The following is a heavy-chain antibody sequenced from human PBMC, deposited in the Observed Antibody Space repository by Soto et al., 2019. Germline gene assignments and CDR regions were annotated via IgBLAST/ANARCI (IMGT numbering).Heavy chain of an antibody. V-gene: IGHV4-38-2*01. Sequence: SETLSLTCAVSGYSISSGYYWGWLRQPPGKGLEWIGSIYHGGSTYYNPSLHSRVSIAVDTTENQFSLKLTSVTAADTSVYYCARGSFSSSSSWFDPWGRGTLVPVCS. D-gene: IGHD6-6*01. CDR2: IYHGGST. CDR1: GYSISSGYY. CDR3: ARGSFSSSSSWFDP. J-gene: IGHJ5*02.